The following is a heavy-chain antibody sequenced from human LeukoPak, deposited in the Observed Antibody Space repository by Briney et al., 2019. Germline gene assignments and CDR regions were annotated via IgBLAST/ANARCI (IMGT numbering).Heavy chain of an antibody. J-gene: IGHJ6*02. CDR1: GYTFTSYG. V-gene: IGHV1-18*01. D-gene: IGHD6-13*01. CDR3: ARDLESLAAADTQEGMDV. Sequence: GASVKVSCKASGYTFTSYGISWVRQAPGQGLEWMGWISAYNGNTNYAQKLQGRVTMTTDTSTSTAYMELRSLRSDDTAVYYCARDLESLAAADTQEGMDVWGQGTTVTVSS. CDR2: ISAYNGNT.